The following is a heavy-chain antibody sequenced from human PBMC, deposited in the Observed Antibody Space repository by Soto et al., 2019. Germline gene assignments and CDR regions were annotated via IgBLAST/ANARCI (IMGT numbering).Heavy chain of an antibody. CDR2: ISAYNGNT. Sequence: QVQLVQSGAEVKKPGASVKVSCKASGYTFTSYGISWVRQAPGQGLEWRGWISAYNGNTNYARKFQGRVTMTTDTSTSTAYMELRSLRSDDTAVYYCARGGKYCTNGVCSVYGMDVWGQGTTVTVSS. J-gene: IGHJ6*02. CDR1: GYTFTSYG. D-gene: IGHD2-8*01. CDR3: ARGGKYCTNGVCSVYGMDV. V-gene: IGHV1-18*01.